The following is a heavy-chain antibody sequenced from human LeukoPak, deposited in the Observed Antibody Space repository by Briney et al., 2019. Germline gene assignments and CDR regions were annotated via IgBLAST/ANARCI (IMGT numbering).Heavy chain of an antibody. V-gene: IGHV3-13*01. CDR1: GFTFSIYD. CDR3: ARAPSRRVDLYGMDV. D-gene: IGHD2-2*01. Sequence: PGGSLRLSCAASGFTFSIYDMHWVRQATGKGLEWVSAIGTAGDTYYPGSVKGRFTISRENAKNSLYLQMNSLRAGDTAVYYCARAPSRRVDLYGMDVWGQGTTVTVSS. CDR2: IGTAGDT. J-gene: IGHJ6*02.